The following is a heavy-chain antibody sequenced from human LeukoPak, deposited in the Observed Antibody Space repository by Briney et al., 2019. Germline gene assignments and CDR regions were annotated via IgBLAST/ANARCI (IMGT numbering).Heavy chain of an antibody. J-gene: IGHJ4*02. Sequence: GGSLRLSCAASGFTFSSYAMSWVRQAPGKGLEWVSAISGSGGSTYYADSVKGRFTISRDNSKNTLYLQMNSLRAEDTAVYYCAKGPSSYNDFWSGYLADYWGQGTLVTVSS. D-gene: IGHD3-3*01. CDR3: AKGPSSYNDFWSGYLADY. CDR1: GFTFSSYA. V-gene: IGHV3-23*01. CDR2: ISGSGGST.